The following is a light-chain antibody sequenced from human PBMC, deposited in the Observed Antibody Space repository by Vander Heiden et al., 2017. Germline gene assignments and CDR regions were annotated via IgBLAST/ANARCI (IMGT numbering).Light chain of an antibody. Sequence: QSALTQPASVSGSPGESITISCTGTNSDVGGYNHVSWYQQHPGKAPQLLIFDVNNRPSGVSTRFSGSRSGNTASLAISGLLAEDEGFYYCSSYTGSSTLVIFGGGTKLTVL. J-gene: IGLJ2*01. CDR3: SSYTGSSTLVI. CDR2: DVN. V-gene: IGLV2-14*03. CDR1: NSDVGGYNH.